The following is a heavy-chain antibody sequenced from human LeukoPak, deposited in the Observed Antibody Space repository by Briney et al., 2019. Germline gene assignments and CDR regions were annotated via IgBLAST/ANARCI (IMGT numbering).Heavy chain of an antibody. CDR2: IRYDGSNK. CDR1: GFTFSSYG. V-gene: IGHV3-30*02. D-gene: IGHD4-17*01. CDR3: AKDLGDYGDYDAFDI. J-gene: IGHJ3*02. Sequence: GGSLRLSCAASGFTFSSYGMHWVRQAPGKGLEWVAFIRYDGSNKYYADSVKGRFTISRDNSKNTLYLQMNSLRAEDTAVYYCAKDLGDYGDYDAFDIWGQGTMVTVSS.